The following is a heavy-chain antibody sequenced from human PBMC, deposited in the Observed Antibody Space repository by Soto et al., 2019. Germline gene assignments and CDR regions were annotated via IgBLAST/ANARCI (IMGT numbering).Heavy chain of an antibody. CDR1: GYTFTSYY. Sequence: GASVKVSCKASGYTFTSYYMHWVLQAPGQGLEWMGIINPSGGSTSYAQKFQGRVTMTRDTSTSTVYMELSSLRSEDTAVYYCASDIVAPYGMDVWGQGTTVTVSS. CDR2: INPSGGST. V-gene: IGHV1-46*01. J-gene: IGHJ6*02. D-gene: IGHD5-12*01. CDR3: ASDIVAPYGMDV.